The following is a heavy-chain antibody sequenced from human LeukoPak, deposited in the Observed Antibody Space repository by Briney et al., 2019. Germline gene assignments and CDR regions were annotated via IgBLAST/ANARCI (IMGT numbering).Heavy chain of an antibody. Sequence: ASVKVSCKASGYTFTDYYMHWVRQAPGQGLGWMGWINPNSGGTNYAQKFQGRVTMTRDTSISTAYMELSRLRSDDTAVYYCARDTGGTYRHPYDFDYWGQGTLVTVSS. CDR3: ARDTGGTYRHPYDFDY. CDR2: INPNSGGT. V-gene: IGHV1-2*02. CDR1: GYTFTDYY. J-gene: IGHJ4*02. D-gene: IGHD1-26*01.